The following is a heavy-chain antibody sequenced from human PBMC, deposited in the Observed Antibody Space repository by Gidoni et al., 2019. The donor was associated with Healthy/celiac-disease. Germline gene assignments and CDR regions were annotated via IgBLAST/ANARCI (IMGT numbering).Heavy chain of an antibody. CDR2: IYYSGST. CDR1: GGSISSGGYY. CDR3: ASSLTPAGVVIPPGGYYYGMDV. D-gene: IGHD3-3*01. Sequence: QVQLPESGPGLVKPSQTLSLTCTVAGGSISSGGYYWSWIRQHPGKGLEWIGYIYYSGSTYYNPSLKSRVTISVDTSKNQFSLKLSSVTAADTAVYYCASSLTPAGVVIPPGGYYYGMDVWGQGTTVTVSS. J-gene: IGHJ6*02. V-gene: IGHV4-31*03.